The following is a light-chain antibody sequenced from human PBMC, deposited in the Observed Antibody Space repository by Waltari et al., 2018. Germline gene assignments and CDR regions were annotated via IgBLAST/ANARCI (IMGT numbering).Light chain of an antibody. CDR3: QQYNSYPYT. J-gene: IGKJ2*01. CDR2: KAS. CDR1: QSISSW. Sequence: DIQMTQSPSTLSASVGDRVTITCRASQSISSWLAWYQQKPGKAPKLLIYKASSLESGVPSRFSGSGSGTEFTLTISSLQPNDFATYYCQQYNSYPYTFGQGTKLEIK. V-gene: IGKV1-5*03.